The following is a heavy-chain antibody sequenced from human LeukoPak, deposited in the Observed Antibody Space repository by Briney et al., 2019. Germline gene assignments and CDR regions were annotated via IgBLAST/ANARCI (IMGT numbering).Heavy chain of an antibody. CDR1: GGSISSSSYY. V-gene: IGHV4-39*07. D-gene: IGHD2-15*01. CDR2: IYYSGST. Sequence: SETLSLTCTVSGGSISSSSYYWGWIRQPPGKGLEWIGSIYYSGSTYYNPSLKSRVTISVDTSKNQFSLKLSSVTAADTAVYYCARDSPTYDATGKYYFDYWGQGTLVTVSS. CDR3: ARDSPTYDATGKYYFDY. J-gene: IGHJ4*02.